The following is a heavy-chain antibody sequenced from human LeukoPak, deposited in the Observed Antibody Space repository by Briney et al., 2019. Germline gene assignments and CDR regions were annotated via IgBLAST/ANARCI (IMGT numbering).Heavy chain of an antibody. Sequence: PSETLSLTCAVYGGSFSGYYWSWIRQPPGKGLEWIGEINHSGSTNYNPSLKSRVTISVDTSKNQFSLKLSSMTAADTAVYYCARVGIAAAGTDDAFDIWGQGTMVTVSS. CDR2: INHSGST. V-gene: IGHV4-34*01. CDR3: ARVGIAAAGTDDAFDI. D-gene: IGHD6-13*01. CDR1: GGSFSGYY. J-gene: IGHJ3*02.